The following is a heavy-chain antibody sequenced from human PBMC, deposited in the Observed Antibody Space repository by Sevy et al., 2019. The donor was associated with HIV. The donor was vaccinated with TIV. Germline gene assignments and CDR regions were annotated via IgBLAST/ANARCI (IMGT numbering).Heavy chain of an antibody. CDR2: ISAYNGNT. Sequence: ASVKVSCKASGYTFTSYGISWVRQAPGQGLEWMGWISAYNGNTNYAQKLQGRVTMTTDTSTSTAYMELRSLRSDDTAVYYCAREAYGSGSYPGYYYAMDVWGQGTTVTVSS. CDR1: GYTFTSYG. CDR3: AREAYGSGSYPGYYYAMDV. D-gene: IGHD3-10*01. V-gene: IGHV1-18*01. J-gene: IGHJ6*02.